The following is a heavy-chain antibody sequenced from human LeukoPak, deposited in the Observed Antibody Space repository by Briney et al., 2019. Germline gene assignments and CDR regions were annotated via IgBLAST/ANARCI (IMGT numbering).Heavy chain of an antibody. V-gene: IGHV3-9*03. J-gene: IGHJ3*01. CDR2: ISWNSGSI. CDR1: GFTFDDYA. Sequence: GRSLRLSCAASGFTFDDYAMHWVRQAPGKGLEWVSGISWNSGSIGYADSVKGRFTISRDNAKNSLYLQMNSLRAEDMALYYCAKESKVDAFDLWGQGTMVPVSS. CDR3: AKESKVDAFDL.